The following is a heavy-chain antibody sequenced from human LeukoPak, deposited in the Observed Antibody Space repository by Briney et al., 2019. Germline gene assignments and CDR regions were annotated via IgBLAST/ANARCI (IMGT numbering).Heavy chain of an antibody. CDR3: ARGPYYYGVPYYFDY. D-gene: IGHD4-17*01. Sequence: GASVKVSCKASDYTFTSYGISWVRQAPGQGLEWMGWISPYNGNTNYAQNLQGRVTMTTDTSTTTAYMELRSLRSDDTAVYYCARGPYYYGVPYYFDYWGQGTLVTVSS. J-gene: IGHJ4*02. CDR2: ISPYNGNT. V-gene: IGHV1-18*01. CDR1: DYTFTSYG.